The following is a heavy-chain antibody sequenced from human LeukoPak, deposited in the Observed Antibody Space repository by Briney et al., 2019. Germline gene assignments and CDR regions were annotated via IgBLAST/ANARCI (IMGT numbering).Heavy chain of an antibody. Sequence: SETLSLTCTVPGGSISSGDYYWSWIRQPPGKGLEWIGYIYYSGSTYYNPSLKSRVTISVDTSKNQFSLKLSSVTAADTAVYYCARWSGSYSYFDYWGQGTLVTVSS. V-gene: IGHV4-30-4*08. D-gene: IGHD1-26*01. CDR1: GGSISSGDYY. CDR2: IYYSGST. CDR3: ARWSGSYSYFDY. J-gene: IGHJ4*02.